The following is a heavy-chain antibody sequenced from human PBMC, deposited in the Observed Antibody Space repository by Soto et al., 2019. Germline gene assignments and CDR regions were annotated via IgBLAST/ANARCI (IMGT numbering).Heavy chain of an antibody. CDR2: MNPNSGNT. CDR3: AKGRSSNWNYFVWPFDP. D-gene: IGHD1-7*01. Sequence: GASVKVSCKASGYTFTSYDISWVRQATGQGLEWMGWMNPNSGNTGYAQKFRGRVTMTRNTSISTAYMELSSLRAEDTAVYYCAKGRSSNWNYFVWPFDPWGQGTLVTVSS. V-gene: IGHV1-8*01. CDR1: GYTFTSYD. J-gene: IGHJ5*02.